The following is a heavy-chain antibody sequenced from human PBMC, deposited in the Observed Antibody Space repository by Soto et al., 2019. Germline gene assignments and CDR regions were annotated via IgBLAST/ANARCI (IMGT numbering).Heavy chain of an antibody. CDR2: ISAYSGTT. Sequence: ASVKVSCKASGYTFTNYGFSWVRQAPGQGLEWMGWISAYSGTTNYAQNLQGRVTLTTDTSATTAYMELRSLRSDETAVYYCGRDRRGPRGGNMDVWGKGTTVTVSS. V-gene: IGHV1-18*01. J-gene: IGHJ6*04. CDR1: GYTFTNYG. D-gene: IGHD3-16*01. CDR3: GRDRRGPRGGNMDV.